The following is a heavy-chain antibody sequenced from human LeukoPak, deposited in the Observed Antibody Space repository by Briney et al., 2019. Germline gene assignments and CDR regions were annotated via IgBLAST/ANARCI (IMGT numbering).Heavy chain of an antibody. V-gene: IGHV3-30*18. CDR2: ISYDGSNK. Sequence: GGSLRLSCAASGFTFSSSTMHWVRQAPGKGLEWVAFISYDGSNKYYADSVKGRFTVSRDNSKNTLYLQMNNLRADDTAVYYCAKARYDGEVMIAATDYWGQGTLVTVSS. D-gene: IGHD2-15*01. J-gene: IGHJ4*02. CDR3: AKARYDGEVMIAATDY. CDR1: GFTFSSST.